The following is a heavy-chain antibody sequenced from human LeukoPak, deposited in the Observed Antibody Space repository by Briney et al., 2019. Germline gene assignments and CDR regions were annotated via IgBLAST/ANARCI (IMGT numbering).Heavy chain of an antibody. V-gene: IGHV3-74*01. J-gene: IGHJ6*02. D-gene: IGHD5-18*01. CDR2: MNSDGSST. CDR1: GFTFSSYW. CDR3: ARARGYSYGLSNGDYYGMDV. Sequence: GGSLRLSCAASGFTFSSYWMHWVRQAPGKGLVWVSRMNSDGSSTSYADSVKGRFTISRDNAKNTLYLQMNSLRAEDTAVYYCARARGYSYGLSNGDYYGMDVWGQGTTVTVSS.